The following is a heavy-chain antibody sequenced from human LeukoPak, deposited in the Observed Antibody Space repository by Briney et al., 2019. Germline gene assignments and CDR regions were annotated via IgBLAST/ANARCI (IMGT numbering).Heavy chain of an antibody. V-gene: IGHV3-9*01. CDR1: GFTFDDYA. CDR2: ISWNSGSI. Sequence: GRSLRLSCAASGFTFDDYAMHWVRQAPGKGLEWVSGISWNSGSIGYADSVKGRFTISRDNAKNSLYLQMNSLRAEDTALYYCAKDTGSGPDYWGQGTLVTVSS. CDR3: AKDTGSGPDY. J-gene: IGHJ4*02. D-gene: IGHD6-19*01.